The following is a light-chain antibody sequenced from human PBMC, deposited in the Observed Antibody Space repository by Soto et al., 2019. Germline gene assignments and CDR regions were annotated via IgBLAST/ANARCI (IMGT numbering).Light chain of an antibody. J-gene: IGLJ2*01. V-gene: IGLV2-8*01. Sequence: QSALTEPPSASGSPGQSFTISCTGNSSDVGCYNYVSWYQQLPGTAPKLMIFEVSKRPTGVPDGFTGSKSVNTASLNVSGLQAEDEADYYCSSYAGSVLFGGGTKLTVL. CDR2: EVS. CDR1: SSDVGCYNY. CDR3: SSYAGSVL.